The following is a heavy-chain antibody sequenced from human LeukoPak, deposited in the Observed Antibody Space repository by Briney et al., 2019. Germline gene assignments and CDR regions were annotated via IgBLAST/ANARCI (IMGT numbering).Heavy chain of an antibody. V-gene: IGHV1-2*02. CDR3: ARDTARLGGWTDY. CDR2: INPNTGGA. J-gene: IGHJ4*02. CDR1: GYIFAGYY. D-gene: IGHD2-15*01. Sequence: GASVKVSCKASGYIFAGYYMHRVRQAPGQGLEWMGWINPNTGGASYAQKFQGRVTMTRDTSISTAYMDLSRLTSDDTAVYFCARDTARLGGWTDYWGQGTLVTVSS.